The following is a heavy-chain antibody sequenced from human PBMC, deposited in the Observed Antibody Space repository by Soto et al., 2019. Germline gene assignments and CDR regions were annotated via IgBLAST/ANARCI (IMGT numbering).Heavy chain of an antibody. V-gene: IGHV1-46*01. CDR3: ASPPIVATIVNYYYGMDV. J-gene: IGHJ6*02. CDR1: GYTFTNYY. D-gene: IGHD5-12*01. CDR2: VNPSDGST. Sequence: ASVKVSCKASGYTFTNYYLHCVRQAPGQGLEWMGIVNPSDGSTAYAQKFQGRVTITADESTSTAYMELSSLRSEDTAVYYCASPPIVATIVNYYYGMDVWGQGTTVTVSS.